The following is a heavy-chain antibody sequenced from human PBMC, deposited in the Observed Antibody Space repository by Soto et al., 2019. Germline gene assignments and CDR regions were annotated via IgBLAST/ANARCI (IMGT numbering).Heavy chain of an antibody. CDR2: IIPIFGTA. CDR3: ARDWYSGRELPGDDAFDI. Sequence: QVQLVQSGAEVKKPGSSVKVSCKASGGTFSSYAISWVRQAPGQGLEWMGGIIPIFGTANYAQKFQGRVTITADESTSTAYMELSSLRSEDTAVYYCARDWYSGRELPGDDAFDIWGQGTMVTVSS. V-gene: IGHV1-69*01. D-gene: IGHD1-26*01. J-gene: IGHJ3*02. CDR1: GGTFSSYA.